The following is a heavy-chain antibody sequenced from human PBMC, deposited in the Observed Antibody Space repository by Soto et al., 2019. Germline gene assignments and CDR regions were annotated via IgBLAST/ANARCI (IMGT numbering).Heavy chain of an antibody. Sequence: EVQLVESGGGLVQPGGSLKLSCAGSGFTFSDSTVHWVRQASGKGLEWVGRIRSKINTYATAYGASVKGRFTISRDDSKNTAYLQMNSLRPDDTAVYYCCRRTTIIGAVDYWGQGTLVTVSS. V-gene: IGHV3-73*02. D-gene: IGHD3-10*02. CDR1: GFTFSDST. J-gene: IGHJ4*02. CDR2: IRSKINTYAT. CDR3: CRRTTIIGAVDY.